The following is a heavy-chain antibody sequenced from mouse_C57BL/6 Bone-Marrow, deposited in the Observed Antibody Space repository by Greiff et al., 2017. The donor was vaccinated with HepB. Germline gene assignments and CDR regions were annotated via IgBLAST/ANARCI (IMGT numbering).Heavy chain of an antibody. CDR1: GYTFTDYY. J-gene: IGHJ3*01. CDR3: ASDNGSAGWFAY. CDR2: INPNNGGT. D-gene: IGHD2-2*01. V-gene: IGHV1-26*01. Sequence: VQLQQSGPELVKPGASVKISCKASGYTFTDYYMNWVKQSHGKSLEWIGDINPNNGGTSYNQKFKGKATLTVDKSSSTAYMELRSLTSEDSAVYYCASDNGSAGWFAYWGQGTLVTVSA.